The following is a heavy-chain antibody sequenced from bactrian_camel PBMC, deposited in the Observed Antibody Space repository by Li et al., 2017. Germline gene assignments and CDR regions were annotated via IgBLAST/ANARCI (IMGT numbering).Heavy chain of an antibody. V-gene: IGHV3S55*01. CDR1: GYTYDSAC. Sequence: QVQLVESGGGSVQAGGSLRLSCVASGYTYDSACMGWFRQYPGKEREGVAAIDSDGSTSYADSVKGRFTISRDVANDTLYLQMNDLKPDDTAMYYCVARDSSLCYGWGSSSYKYWGQGIQVTVSS. CDR2: IDSDGST. D-gene: IGHD5*01. J-gene: IGHJ4*01. CDR3: VARDSSLCYGWGSSSYKY.